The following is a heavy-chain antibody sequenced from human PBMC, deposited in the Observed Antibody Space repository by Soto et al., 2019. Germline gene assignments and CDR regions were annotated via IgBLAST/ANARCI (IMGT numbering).Heavy chain of an antibody. CDR3: ATGRIFSPLGQ. J-gene: IGHJ1*01. CDR2: INPSSGST. V-gene: IGHV1-46*01. CDR1: GYTFTSYY. D-gene: IGHD2-21*01. Sequence: ASVKVSCKASGYTFTSYYMHWVRQAPGQGLEWMGIINPSSGSTSYAQKFQGRVTMTSNMSTTTVYMELSSLRSEDTAVYYCATGRIFSPLGQWGQGTLVTVS.